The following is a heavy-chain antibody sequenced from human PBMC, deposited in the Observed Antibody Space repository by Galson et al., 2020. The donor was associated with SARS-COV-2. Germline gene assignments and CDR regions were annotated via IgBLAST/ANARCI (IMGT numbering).Heavy chain of an antibody. CDR2: FYYSGAM. CDR3: AGPVAATMWGDNWFDP. V-gene: IGHV4-39*07. J-gene: IGHJ5*02. Sequence: SETLSLTCTVSGASIRSSEYYWGWIRQPPGKGLEWIGSFYYSGAMYYNPSLKSRVTISLDTSKNQFSLNLNSVTAADTATYYCAGPVAATMWGDNWFDPGGQGTLVTVSS. D-gene: IGHD1-26*01. CDR1: GASIRSSEYY.